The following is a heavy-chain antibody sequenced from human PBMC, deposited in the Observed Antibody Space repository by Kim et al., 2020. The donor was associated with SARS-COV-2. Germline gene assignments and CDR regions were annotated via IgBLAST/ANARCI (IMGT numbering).Heavy chain of an antibody. Sequence: GGSLRLSCAASGFTFSSYSMNWVRQAPGKGLEWISYISRSSNTIYYADPVKGRFTISRDNAKNSLFLQMNSLRAEDTAVYYCARGSPYYYISGRTGRLD. V-gene: IGHV3-48*01. J-gene: IGHJ4*01. CDR3: ARGSPYYYISGRTGRLD. D-gene: IGHD3-10*01. CDR1: GFTFSSYS. CDR2: ISRSSNTI.